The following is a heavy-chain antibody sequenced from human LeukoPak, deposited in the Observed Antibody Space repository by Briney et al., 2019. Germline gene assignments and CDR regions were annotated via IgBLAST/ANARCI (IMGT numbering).Heavy chain of an antibody. CDR1: GGSISSYY. D-gene: IGHD1-26*01. CDR2: IYYSGST. CDR3: ARGGSPGDLLGY. Sequence: SETLSLTCTVSGGSISSYYWSWIRQPPGKGLEWTGYIYYSGSTNYNPSLKSRVTISVDTSKNQSSLKLSSVTAADTAVYYCARGGSPGDLLGYWGQGTLVTVSS. J-gene: IGHJ4*02. V-gene: IGHV4-59*01.